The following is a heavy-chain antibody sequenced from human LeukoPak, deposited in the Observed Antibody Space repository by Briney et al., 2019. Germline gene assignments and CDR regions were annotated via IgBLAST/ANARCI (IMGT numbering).Heavy chain of an antibody. CDR2: ISGSGGST. D-gene: IGHD3-10*01. CDR3: ASEQYYYGSGSRFDY. CDR1: GFTFSIYA. J-gene: IGHJ4*02. Sequence: GGSLRLSCAAYGFTFSIYAMSWVRQAPGKGLEWVSAISGSGGSTYYADSVKGRFTISRDNSKNTLYLQMNSLGAEDTAVYYCASEQYYYGSGSRFDYWGQGTLVTVSS. V-gene: IGHV3-23*01.